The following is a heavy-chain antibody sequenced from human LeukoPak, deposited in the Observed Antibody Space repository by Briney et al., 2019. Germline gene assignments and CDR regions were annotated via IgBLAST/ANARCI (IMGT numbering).Heavy chain of an antibody. CDR1: GGSFSGYY. D-gene: IGHD6-13*01. V-gene: IGHV4-34*01. Sequence: PSETLSLTCAVYGGSFSGYYWSWIRQPPGKGLEWIGEINHSGSTNYNPSLKSRVTISVDTSKNQFSLKLSSVTAADTAVYYCARSPTIYQQLVYNYWGQGTLVTVSS. CDR2: INHSGST. CDR3: ARSPTIYQQLVYNY. J-gene: IGHJ4*02.